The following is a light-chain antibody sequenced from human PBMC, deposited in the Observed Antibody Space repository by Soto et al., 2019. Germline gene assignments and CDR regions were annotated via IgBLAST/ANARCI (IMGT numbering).Light chain of an antibody. Sequence: EIVLTQSPGTLSLSPGERATLSCRASQSVSSSFLSWYQQKPGQSPRLLIYGASGRATGIPDRFSGSESGTGFTLTISSLEPEDFAVYYCQQYVSSPRTFGQGTKVDIK. CDR1: QSVSSSF. V-gene: IGKV3-20*01. CDR2: GAS. J-gene: IGKJ1*01. CDR3: QQYVSSPRT.